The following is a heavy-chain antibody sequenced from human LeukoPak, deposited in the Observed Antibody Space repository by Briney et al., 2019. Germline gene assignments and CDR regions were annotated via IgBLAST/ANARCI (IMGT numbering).Heavy chain of an antibody. Sequence: LTCTVSGGSISSYYWSWIRQPAGKGLEWVSSISSSSSYIYYADSVKGRFTISRDNAKNSLYLQMNSLRAEDTAVYYCARDEIFGAVRRDFDYWGQGTLVTVSS. D-gene: IGHD3-3*01. CDR2: ISSSSSYI. CDR1: GGSISSYY. J-gene: IGHJ4*02. CDR3: ARDEIFGAVRRDFDY. V-gene: IGHV3-21*01.